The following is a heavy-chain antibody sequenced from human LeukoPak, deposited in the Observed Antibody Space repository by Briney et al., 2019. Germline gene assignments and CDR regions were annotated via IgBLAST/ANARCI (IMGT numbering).Heavy chain of an antibody. D-gene: IGHD5-12*01. V-gene: IGHV3-64*01. CDR2: ISSNGGST. CDR3: AREYVAPYYFDY. CDR1: GFTFSSYA. J-gene: IGHJ4*02. Sequence: PGGSLRLSCAASGFTFSSYAMHWVRQAPGKGLEYVSAISSNGGSTYCANSVKGRFTISRDNSKNTLYLQMGSLRAEDMAVCYCAREYVAPYYFDYWGQGTLVTVSS.